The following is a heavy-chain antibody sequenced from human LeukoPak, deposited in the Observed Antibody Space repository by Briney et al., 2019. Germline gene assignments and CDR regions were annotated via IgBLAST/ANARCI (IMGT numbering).Heavy chain of an antibody. Sequence: SETLSLTCAVYGESLSGYYWSWIRQPPGKGLEWIAEINHSGTTNYNASLNGRVTISLDTSKNQFSLKLTSVTAADTAVYYCASSRAYSNSLWYYYMDVWGKGTTVTVSS. CDR3: ASSRAYSNSLWYYYMDV. J-gene: IGHJ6*03. CDR2: INHSGTT. V-gene: IGHV4-34*01. CDR1: GESLSGYY. D-gene: IGHD2-2*01.